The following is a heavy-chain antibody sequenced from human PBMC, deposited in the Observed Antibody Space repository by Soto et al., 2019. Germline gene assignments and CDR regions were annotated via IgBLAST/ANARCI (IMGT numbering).Heavy chain of an antibody. D-gene: IGHD6-6*01. CDR2: INPNSGGT. CDR3: ARSSNSLGSSSPAAFDI. Sequence: ASVKVSCKASGYTFTGYYMHWVRQAPGQGLEWMGWINPNSGGTNYAQKFQGRVTMTRDTSISTAYMELSRLRSDDTAVYYCARSSNSLGSSSPAAFDIWGQGKMVTVS. CDR1: GYTFTGYY. J-gene: IGHJ3*02. V-gene: IGHV1-2*02.